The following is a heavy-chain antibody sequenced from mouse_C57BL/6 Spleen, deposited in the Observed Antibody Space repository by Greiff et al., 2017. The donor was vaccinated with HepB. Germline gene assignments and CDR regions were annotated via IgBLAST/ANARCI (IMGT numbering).Heavy chain of an antibody. D-gene: IGHD1-1*01. CDR1: GYSITSGYY. CDR2: ISYDGSN. Sequence: EVQLQQSGPGLVKPSRSLSLTCSVTGYSITSGYYWNWIRQFPGNKLEWMGYISYDGSNNYNPSLKNRISITRDTSKNQLFLKLNSVTAEDTATYYCAREDNYGSHYAMDYWGQGTSVTVSS. V-gene: IGHV3-6*01. J-gene: IGHJ4*01. CDR3: AREDNYGSHYAMDY.